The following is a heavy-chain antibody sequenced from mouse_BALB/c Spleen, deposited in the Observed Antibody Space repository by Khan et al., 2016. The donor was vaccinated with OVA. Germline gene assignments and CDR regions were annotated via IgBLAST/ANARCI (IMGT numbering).Heavy chain of an antibody. CDR1: GYTFTSYW. J-gene: IGHJ2*01. Sequence: QVQLKESGAELVRPGASVKLSCKTSGYTFTSYWIHWVKQTPGKGLEWIARIYPGTDNTSYNDKFKGKFTLSSDNSSSTAYMQLSSLKSEDSAVYFCARKEALYYFDYWGQGTTLTVSS. V-gene: IGHV1-76*01. CDR2: IYPGTDNT. CDR3: ARKEALYYFDY. D-gene: IGHD3-2*02.